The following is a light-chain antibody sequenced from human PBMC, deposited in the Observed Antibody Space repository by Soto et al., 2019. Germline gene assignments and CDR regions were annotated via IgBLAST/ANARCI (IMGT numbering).Light chain of an antibody. J-gene: IGLJ1*01. CDR1: SSNIGAEYD. V-gene: IGLV1-40*01. Sequence: SVLTQPPSVSGAPGQRVAISCTGSSSNIGAEYDVHWYQQLPGTAPKRLIYGNHNRPSGVPDRFSGSKSGTSASLAITGLQAEDEADYYCQSYDSSLSGYVFGTGTKVTVL. CDR2: GNH. CDR3: QSYDSSLSGYV.